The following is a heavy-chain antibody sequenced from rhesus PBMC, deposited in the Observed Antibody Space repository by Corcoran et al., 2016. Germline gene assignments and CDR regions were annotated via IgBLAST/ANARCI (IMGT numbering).Heavy chain of an antibody. CDR2: ISYDGSKK. V-gene: IGHV3-54*02. CDR3: ALTEGSAAGSLDY. Sequence: EVQLVESGGGLVQPGGSLRLSCAASGFTFSSYGMHWVRQAPGKGLEWVAVISYDGSKKYDADTVKDRFNISRDNSKNMIYLPVNNLKLEDTAVYYCALTEGSAAGSLDYWGQGVLVTVSS. J-gene: IGHJ4*01. D-gene: IGHD6-25*01. CDR1: GFTFSSYG.